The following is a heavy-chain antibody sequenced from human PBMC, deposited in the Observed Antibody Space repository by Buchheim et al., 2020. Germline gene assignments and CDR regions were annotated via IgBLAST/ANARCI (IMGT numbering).Heavy chain of an antibody. CDR1: GGSISSSSHY. CDR2: IYYSGST. V-gene: IGHV4-39*01. J-gene: IGHJ4*02. CDR3: ARRVQGSSWSDY. Sequence: QLQLQESGPGLVKPSETLSLTCTVSGGSISSSSHYWGWIRQPPGKGLEWIGNIYYSGSTSYTLSLKSRVTLSIDTSKNQFSLKLSSVTAADTAIYYCARRVQGSSWSDYWGQGTL. D-gene: IGHD6-13*01.